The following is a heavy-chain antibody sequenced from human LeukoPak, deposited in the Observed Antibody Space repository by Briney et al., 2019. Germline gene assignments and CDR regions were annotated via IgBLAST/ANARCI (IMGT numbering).Heavy chain of an antibody. CDR3: ARARGYFDL. CDR2: TYYRSKWYN. Sequence: SQTLSLTCAISRDSVSSNSAAWSWIRQSPSRGLEWLGRTYYRSKWYNNYAVSVKSRITINADTSKNQFSLQLNSVTPDDTAVYYCARARGYFDLWGRGTLVTVSS. V-gene: IGHV6-1*01. CDR1: RDSVSSNSAA. J-gene: IGHJ2*01.